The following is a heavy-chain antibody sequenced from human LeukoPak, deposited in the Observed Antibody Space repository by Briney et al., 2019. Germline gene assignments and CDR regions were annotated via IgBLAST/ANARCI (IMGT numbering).Heavy chain of an antibody. V-gene: IGHV3-23*01. CDR2: ITGSGGTT. CDR3: AKDGNWARFEN. J-gene: IGHJ4*02. Sequence: GGSLSLSCAPSGFAFSNYGMKWVRQPPGKGLEWVSGITGSGGTTYYADSVKGRFTISRDNSKNTLYLQMNSPRAEDTAAYYCAKDGNWARFENWGQGNLVTVSS. CDR1: GFAFSNYG. D-gene: IGHD7-27*01.